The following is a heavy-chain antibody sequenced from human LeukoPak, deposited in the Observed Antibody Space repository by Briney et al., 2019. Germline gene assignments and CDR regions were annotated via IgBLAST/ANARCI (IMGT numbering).Heavy chain of an antibody. CDR3: ARDDCSGGSCYPDY. J-gene: IGHJ4*02. V-gene: IGHV3-23*01. CDR1: GFTFRRYV. Sequence: GGSLRLSCAASGFTFRRYVMIWVRQAPGKGLECVSVISGSGGGTDYADSVKGRFTISRDNSKNTLFLQMNSLRAEDTAVYYCARDDCSGGSCYPDYWGQGTLVTVSS. CDR2: ISGSGGGT. D-gene: IGHD2-15*01.